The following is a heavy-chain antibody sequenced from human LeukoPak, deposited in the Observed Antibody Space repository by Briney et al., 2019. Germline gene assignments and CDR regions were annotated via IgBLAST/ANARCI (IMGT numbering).Heavy chain of an antibody. J-gene: IGHJ4*02. CDR1: GGSISSYY. D-gene: IGHD3-9*01. V-gene: IGHV4-59*08. CDR3: ARHRGTYYHILTGYSSPHYFDY. Sequence: SETLSLTCTVSGGSISSYYWSWIRQPPGKGLEWIGYIYYSGSTNYNPSLKSRVTISVDTSKNQFSLKLSSVPAADTAVYYCARHRGTYYHILTGYSSPHYFDYWGQGTLVTVSS. CDR2: IYYSGST.